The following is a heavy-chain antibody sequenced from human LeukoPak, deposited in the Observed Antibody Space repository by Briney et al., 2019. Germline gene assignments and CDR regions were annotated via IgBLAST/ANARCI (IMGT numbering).Heavy chain of an antibody. D-gene: IGHD1-26*01. V-gene: IGHV4-39*01. CDR2: IYYSGST. CDR3: ARPPYSGSVGL. CDR1: GDSIRSSSYY. J-gene: IGHJ4*02. Sequence: PSETLSLTCTVSGDSIRSSSYYWGWIRQPPGKGLEWIGSIYYSGSTYYNPSLKSRLTIPVDPSNNQFSLKLRSVTAADTAVYFCARPPYSGSVGLWGQGTLVSVSS.